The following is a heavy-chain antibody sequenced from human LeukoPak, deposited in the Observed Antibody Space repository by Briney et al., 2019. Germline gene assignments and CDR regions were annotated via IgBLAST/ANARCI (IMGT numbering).Heavy chain of an antibody. V-gene: IGHV3-9*03. CDR2: ISWNSGSI. J-gene: IGHJ4*02. D-gene: IGHD1-26*01. Sequence: GGSLRLSCAASGFTFDDYAMHWVRQAPGKGLEGVSGISWNSGSIGYADSVKGRFTISRDNAKNSLYLQMNSLRAEDMALYYCARGGWELLSEIDYWGQGTLVTVSS. CDR1: GFTFDDYA. CDR3: ARGGWELLSEIDY.